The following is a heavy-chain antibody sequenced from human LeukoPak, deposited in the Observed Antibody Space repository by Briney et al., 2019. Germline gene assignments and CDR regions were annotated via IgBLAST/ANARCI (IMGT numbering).Heavy chain of an antibody. J-gene: IGHJ4*02. V-gene: IGHV3-30*01. Sequence: GGSLRLSCEASGFTFSNYAMHWVRQAPGKGLQWVAGISYDAGSQFHADSVKGRFTISRDNSKSTLYLQMNSLRAEDTAAYYCARDYSTGYFYFDYWGQGTLVTVSS. CDR1: GFTFSNYA. D-gene: IGHD3-22*01. CDR3: ARDYSTGYFYFDY. CDR2: ISYDAGSQ.